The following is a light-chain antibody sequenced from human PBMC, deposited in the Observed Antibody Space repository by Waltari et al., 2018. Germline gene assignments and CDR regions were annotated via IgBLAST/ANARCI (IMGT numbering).Light chain of an antibody. J-gene: IGKJ4*01. CDR1: QSIGNL. V-gene: IGKV1-39*01. CDR3: QQSYSNFRT. Sequence: DIQMTQSPTSLSASVGDRVTITCRASQSIGNLLNWYQQKAGKDPKILIYAASNLESGVPSRFSGSGSGTDFPLTISSLQPEDFATYYCQQSYSNFRTFGGGTKVEI. CDR2: AAS.